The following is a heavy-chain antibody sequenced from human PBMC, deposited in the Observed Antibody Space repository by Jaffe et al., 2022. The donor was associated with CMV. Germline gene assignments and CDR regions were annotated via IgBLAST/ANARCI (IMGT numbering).Heavy chain of an antibody. D-gene: IGHD3-3*01. J-gene: IGHJ4*02. CDR2: ISGSGGST. V-gene: IGHV3-23*04. CDR3: AKGLDFWSGYYTGFGY. Sequence: EVQLVESGGGLVQPGGSLRLSCAASGFTFSSYAMSWVRQAPGKGLEWVSAISGSGGSTYYADSVKGRFTISRDNSKNTLYLQMNSLRAEDTAVYYCAKGLDFWSGYYTGFGYWGQGTLVTVSS. CDR1: GFTFSSYA.